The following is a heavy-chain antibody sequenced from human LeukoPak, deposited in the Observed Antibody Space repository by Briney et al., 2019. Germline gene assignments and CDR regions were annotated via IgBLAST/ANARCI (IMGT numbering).Heavy chain of an antibody. D-gene: IGHD4-23*01. CDR2: VFYSGSP. V-gene: IGHV4-39*01. J-gene: IGHJ4*02. CDR1: GGSIRSSSYY. Sequence: PSETLSLTCSVSGGSIRSSSYYWGWIRQPPGKGLEWIGNVFYSGSPYYNPSLKSRVTISVDTSKNQFSLNLRSVTAADTAVYYCARHDYGGNSEDYWGQGTLVTVSS. CDR3: ARHDYGGNSEDY.